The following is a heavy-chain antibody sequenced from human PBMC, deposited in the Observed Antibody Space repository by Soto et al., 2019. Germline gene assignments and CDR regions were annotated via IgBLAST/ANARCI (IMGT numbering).Heavy chain of an antibody. Sequence: GGSLRLSCAASGFTFSNAWMNWVRQAPGKGLEWVGRIKSKTDGGTTDYAAPVKGRFTISRDDSKNTLYLQMNSLKTEDTAVYYCTTEIMITFGGVISYWGQGTLVTVSS. V-gene: IGHV3-15*07. CDR3: TTEIMITFGGVISY. J-gene: IGHJ4*02. D-gene: IGHD3-16*01. CDR2: IKSKTDGGTT. CDR1: GFTFSNAW.